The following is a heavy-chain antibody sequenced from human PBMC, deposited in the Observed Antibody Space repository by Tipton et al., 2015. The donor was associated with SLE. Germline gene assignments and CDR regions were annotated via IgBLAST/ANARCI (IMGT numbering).Heavy chain of an antibody. J-gene: IGHJ4*02. CDR2: IKSKTDGGTT. D-gene: IGHD6-13*01. V-gene: IGHV3-15*01. CDR1: GFTFSNAW. CDR3: TTDPGGIAAVGSFCDY. Sequence: SLRLSCAASGFTFSNAWMSWVRQAPGKGLEWVGRIKSKTDGGTTDYAAPVKGRFTISRDDSKNTLYLQMNSLKTEDTAVYYCTTDPGGIAAVGSFCDYWGQGTLVTVSS.